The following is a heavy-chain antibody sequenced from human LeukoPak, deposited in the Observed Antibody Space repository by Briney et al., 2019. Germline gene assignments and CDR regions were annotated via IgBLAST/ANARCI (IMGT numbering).Heavy chain of an antibody. V-gene: IGHV3-48*03. J-gene: IGHJ6*03. CDR2: ISSSGSTI. Sequence: GGSLTLSCAASGFTFSSYEMNWVRQAPGKGLEWVSYISSSGSTIYYADSVKGRFTISRDNAKNSLYLQMNSLRAEDTAVYYCARDGATFSGYDWYYYMDVWGKGTTVTVSS. D-gene: IGHD5-12*01. CDR3: ARDGATFSGYDWYYYMDV. CDR1: GFTFSSYE.